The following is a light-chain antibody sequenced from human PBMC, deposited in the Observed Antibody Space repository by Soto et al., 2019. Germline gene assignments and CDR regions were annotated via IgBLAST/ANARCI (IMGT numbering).Light chain of an antibody. CDR2: DAS. Sequence: EIVLTQSPATLSLSPGERATPSRRASQSVSSYLAWYQQKPGQAPRLLIYDASNRATGIPARFSGSGSGTDFTLTISSLEPEDFAVYYCQQRSNWPLITFGQGTRLEI. J-gene: IGKJ5*01. CDR1: QSVSSY. V-gene: IGKV3-11*01. CDR3: QQRSNWPLIT.